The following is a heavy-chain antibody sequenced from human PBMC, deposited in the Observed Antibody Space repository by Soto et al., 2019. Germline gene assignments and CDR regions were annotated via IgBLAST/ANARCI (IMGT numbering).Heavy chain of an antibody. V-gene: IGHV4-59*08. Sequence: SETLSLTCTVSGGSISSYYWSWIRQPPGKGLEWIGYIYYSGSTNYNPSLKSRVTISVDTSKNQFSLKLSSVTAADTAVYYCESSFHSGYARYYYYYYMDVWCKGTTVTVSS. CDR2: IYYSGST. D-gene: IGHD5-12*01. J-gene: IGHJ6*03. CDR3: ESSFHSGYARYYYYYYMDV. CDR1: GGSISSYY.